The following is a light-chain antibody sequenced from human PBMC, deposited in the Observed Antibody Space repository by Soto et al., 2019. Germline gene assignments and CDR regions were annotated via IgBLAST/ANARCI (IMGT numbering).Light chain of an antibody. CDR3: SSYTSSSTYV. J-gene: IGLJ1*01. CDR1: SSDVGGYNF. CDR2: DVS. Sequence: QSVLTQPASVSGSPGQSITIFCTGTSSDVGGYNFVSWYQHHPGKAPKLMIYDVSNRPSGVSNRFSGSKSGNTASLTISGLQADDEADYYCSSYTSSSTYVFGTGTKLTVL. V-gene: IGLV2-14*03.